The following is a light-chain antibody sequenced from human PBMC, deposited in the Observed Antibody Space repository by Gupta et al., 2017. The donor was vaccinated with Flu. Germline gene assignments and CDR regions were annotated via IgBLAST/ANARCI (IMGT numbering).Light chain of an antibody. J-gene: IGLJ3*02. Sequence: QSVTISCTGTSSDVGGYNYVSWFQQHPGKAPKLMIYDVSKRPSGVPDRFSGSKSGNTASLTISGLQAEDEADYYCCSYAGSSWVFGGGTEVTVL. CDR2: DVS. V-gene: IGLV2-11*03. CDR3: CSYAGSSWV. CDR1: SSDVGGYNY.